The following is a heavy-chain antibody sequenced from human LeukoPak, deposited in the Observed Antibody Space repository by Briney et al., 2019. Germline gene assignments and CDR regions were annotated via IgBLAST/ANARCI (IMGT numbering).Heavy chain of an antibody. D-gene: IGHD6-13*01. CDR3: VKSCGGTGGPGIRYFDF. CDR2: IYTGGSA. J-gene: IGHJ4*02. CDR1: GFSVSDNY. Sequence: GGSLRLSCAASGFSVSDNYIHWVLQPQGKGPEWVSVIYTGGSAHYSASVKGRFTMSRDNSKSTLSLQMTSLRTEDTAIYYCVKSCGGTGGPGIRYFDFWGRGTVVSVSS. V-gene: IGHV3-53*01.